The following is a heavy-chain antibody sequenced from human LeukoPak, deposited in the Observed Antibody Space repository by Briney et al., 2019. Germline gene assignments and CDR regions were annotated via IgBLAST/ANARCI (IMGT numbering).Heavy chain of an antibody. CDR3: AIPYDFGDYYYMDV. CDR2: IIPIFGTA. Sequence: SVKVSCKASGGTFSSYAISWVRQAPGQGLEWMGGIIPIFGTANYAQKFQGRVTITTDESTSTAYMELSSLRSDDTAVYYCAIPYDFGDYYYMDVWGKGTTVTVSS. V-gene: IGHV1-69*05. D-gene: IGHD3-3*01. J-gene: IGHJ6*03. CDR1: GGTFSSYA.